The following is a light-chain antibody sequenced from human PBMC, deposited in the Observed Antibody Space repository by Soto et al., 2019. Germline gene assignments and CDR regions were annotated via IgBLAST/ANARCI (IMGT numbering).Light chain of an antibody. CDR1: SSDVGGYNY. Sequence: QSVLTQPASVSGSPGQSITISCTGTSSDVGGYNYVSWYQQNPGKAPKLMIYEVSNWPSGVSNRFSGSKSGNTASLTISGLQAEDEADYYCSSYTSSSTYVFGTGTKVTVL. V-gene: IGLV2-14*01. J-gene: IGLJ1*01. CDR2: EVS. CDR3: SSYTSSSTYV.